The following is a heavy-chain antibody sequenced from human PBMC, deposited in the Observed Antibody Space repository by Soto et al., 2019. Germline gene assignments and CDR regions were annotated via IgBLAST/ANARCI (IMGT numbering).Heavy chain of an antibody. CDR1: GYTFTNFD. J-gene: IGHJ4*02. CDR3: ARNTYDVADFHL. V-gene: IGHV1-8*01. Sequence: QVPLVQSGAEMKKPGASVKVSCKASGYTFTNFDINWVRQAPGQGLEWLGWMTPNSGNTGYAQTFQGRVTLTRDNSISTAYMELSRLRSEDTAVYYCARNTYDVADFHLWGQGTLVTVSS. CDR2: MTPNSGNT. D-gene: IGHD5-18*01.